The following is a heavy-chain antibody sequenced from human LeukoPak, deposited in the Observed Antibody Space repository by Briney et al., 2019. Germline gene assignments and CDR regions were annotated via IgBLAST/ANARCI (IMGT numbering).Heavy chain of an antibody. D-gene: IGHD3-10*01. CDR3: ARGGYYGSGSRSNWFDP. Sequence: PSETLSLTCAVYGGSSSGYYWSWIRQPPGKGLEWIGEINHSGSTNYNPSLKSRVTISVDTSKNQFSLKLSSVTAADTAVYYCARGGYYGSGSRSNWFDPWGQGTLVTVSS. J-gene: IGHJ5*02. V-gene: IGHV4-34*01. CDR2: INHSGST. CDR1: GGSSSGYY.